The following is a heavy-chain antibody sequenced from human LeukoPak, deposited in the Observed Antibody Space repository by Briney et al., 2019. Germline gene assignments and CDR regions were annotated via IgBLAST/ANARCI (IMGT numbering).Heavy chain of an antibody. CDR3: ASGAGYYYGSGSHLGWFDP. Sequence: GGSLRLSCAASGFTFSSYSMNWVRQAPGKGLGWVSYISSSSSTIYYADSVKGRFTISRDNAKNSLYLQMNSLRAEDTAVYYCASGAGYYYGSGSHLGWFDPWGQGTLVTVSS. V-gene: IGHV3-48*01. J-gene: IGHJ5*02. CDR2: ISSSSSTI. CDR1: GFTFSSYS. D-gene: IGHD3-10*01.